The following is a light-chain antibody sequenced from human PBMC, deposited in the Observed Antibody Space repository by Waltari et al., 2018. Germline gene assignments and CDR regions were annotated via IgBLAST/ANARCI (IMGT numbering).Light chain of an antibody. V-gene: IGKV4-1*01. CDR1: QSVLYSSNNKNY. J-gene: IGKJ3*01. Sequence: DIVMTQSPDSLAVSLGERATINCQSSQSVLYSSNNKNYLAWYQQKPGLPPKLLIYWASTRESGVPDRFSGSGSGTDFTLTISSLQAEDVAVYYCQQYYSTPFTFGPGTKVDIK. CDR2: WAS. CDR3: QQYYSTPFT.